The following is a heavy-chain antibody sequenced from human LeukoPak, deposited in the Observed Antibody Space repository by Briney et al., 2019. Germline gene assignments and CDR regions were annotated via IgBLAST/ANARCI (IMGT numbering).Heavy chain of an antibody. Sequence: GGSLRLSCAASGFTFSSYAMHWVRQAPGKGLEWVSSISSSSSYIYYADSVKGRFTISRDNSENIVYLQMNNLRAEDTAVYYCAGRVTGYSSGYVYWGQGTLVTVSS. V-gene: IGHV3-21*04. CDR1: GFTFSSYA. CDR3: AGRVTGYSSGYVY. J-gene: IGHJ4*02. CDR2: ISSSSSYI. D-gene: IGHD5-18*01.